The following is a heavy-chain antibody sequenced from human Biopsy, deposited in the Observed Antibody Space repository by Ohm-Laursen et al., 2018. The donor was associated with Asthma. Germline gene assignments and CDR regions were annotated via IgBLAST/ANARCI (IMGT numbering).Heavy chain of an antibody. CDR1: GFTFSSYG. Sequence: SLRLSCAASGFTFSSYGMHWVRQAPGKGLEWVAVIWYDGSNKYYADSVKGRFTISRDNSKNTLYLQMNSLRAKDTAVYYCARGGLGYCSSTSCYQNYYYGMDVWGQGTTVTVSS. D-gene: IGHD2-2*01. CDR3: ARGGLGYCSSTSCYQNYYYGMDV. J-gene: IGHJ6*02. CDR2: IWYDGSNK. V-gene: IGHV3-33*01.